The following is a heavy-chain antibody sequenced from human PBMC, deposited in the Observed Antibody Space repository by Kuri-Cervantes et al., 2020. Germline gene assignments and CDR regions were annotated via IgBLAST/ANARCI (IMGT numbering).Heavy chain of an antibody. CDR1: GFTFSSYG. J-gene: IGHJ6*02. Sequence: GGSLRLSCAASGFTFSSYGMHWVRQAPGKGLEWVAVISYDGSNKYYADSVKGRFTISRDNSKNTLYLQMNSLRAEDTAVYYCASPWAATMVRGYGMDVWGRGTTVTVSS. V-gene: IGHV3-30*03. CDR2: ISYDGSNK. CDR3: ASPWAATMVRGYGMDV. D-gene: IGHD3-10*01.